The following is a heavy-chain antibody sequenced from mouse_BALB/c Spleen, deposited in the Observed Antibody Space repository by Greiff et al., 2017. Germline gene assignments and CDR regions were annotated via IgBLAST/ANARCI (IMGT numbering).Heavy chain of an antibody. V-gene: IGHV2-9*02. CDR1: GYSFTSYG. CDR3: AKGGTGTRYFVV. CDR2: IWAGGSK. Sequence: QVQLKESGPGLVAPSQCLSITCPVSGYSFTSYGVHWVRQPPGKGLEWLGVIWAGGSKNDNYALMSRLSISKDNSKSQVFLKMNSLQTYETAMYYCAKGGTGTRYFVVWGAGTTVTVSS. D-gene: IGHD4-1*01. J-gene: IGHJ1*01.